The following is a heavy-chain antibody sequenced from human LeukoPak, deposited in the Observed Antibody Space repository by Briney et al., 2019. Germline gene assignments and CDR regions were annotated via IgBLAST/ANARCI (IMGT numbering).Heavy chain of an antibody. V-gene: IGHV3-23*01. Sequence: PGASIRLSYAASGFTVRSVDMSWVRQAQGKGLEWVSAISGSGGSTFYADSVRGRFSISRDISKNALYLQMNNLGPEDTALYYCVRGLSGVSSWYFDLWGRGTLVSVS. J-gene: IGHJ2*01. CDR3: VRGLSGVSSWYFDL. CDR2: ISGSGGST. CDR1: GFTVRSVD. D-gene: IGHD7-27*01.